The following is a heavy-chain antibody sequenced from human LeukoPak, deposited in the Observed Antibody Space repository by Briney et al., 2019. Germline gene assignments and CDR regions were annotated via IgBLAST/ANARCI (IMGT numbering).Heavy chain of an antibody. J-gene: IGHJ6*03. CDR2: INHSGST. D-gene: IGHD2-2*01. Sequence: SETLSLTCAVYSGSFSGYYWSWIRQPPGKGLEWIGEINHSGSTNYNPSLKSRVTISVDTSKNQFSLKLSSVTAADTAVYYCARERFVVVPAAHYYYYYYMDVWGKGTTVTVSS. V-gene: IGHV4-34*01. CDR1: SGSFSGYY. CDR3: ARERFVVVPAAHYYYYYYMDV.